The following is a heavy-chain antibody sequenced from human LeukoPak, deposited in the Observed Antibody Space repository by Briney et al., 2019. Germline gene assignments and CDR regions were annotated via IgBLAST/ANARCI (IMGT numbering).Heavy chain of an antibody. V-gene: IGHV3-74*01. CDR1: GFTFSSYA. CDR3: VRDWHHWDFDS. Sequence: QAGGSLRLSCAASGFTFSSYAMSWVRQAPGKGLVWVSRINGVGTATIYADPVKGRFTISRDNAKNTVYLQMNSLRAEDTAIYYCVRDWHHWDFDSWGQGTLVTVSS. D-gene: IGHD1-26*01. CDR2: INGVGTAT. J-gene: IGHJ5*01.